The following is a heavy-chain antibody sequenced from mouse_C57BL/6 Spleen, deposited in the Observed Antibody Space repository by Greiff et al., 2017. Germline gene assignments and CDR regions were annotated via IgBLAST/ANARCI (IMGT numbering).Heavy chain of an antibody. CDR3: ARVDSNYAMDY. CDR1: GFTFSSYA. D-gene: IGHD2-5*01. J-gene: IGHJ4*01. Sequence: EVQLQQSGGGLVKPGGSLKLSCAASGFTFSSYAMSWVRQTPEKRLEWVATISDGGSYTYYPDNVKGRFTISRDNAKNNLYLQMSHLKSEDTAMYYCARVDSNYAMDYWGQGTSVTVSS. CDR2: ISDGGSYT. V-gene: IGHV5-4*01.